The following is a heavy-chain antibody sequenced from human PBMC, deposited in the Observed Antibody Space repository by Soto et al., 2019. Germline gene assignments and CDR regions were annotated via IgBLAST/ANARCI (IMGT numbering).Heavy chain of an antibody. CDR2: ISYDGSNK. CDR1: GFTFSSYA. D-gene: IGHD3-3*01. Sequence: TGGSLRLSCAASGFTFSSYAMHWVRQAPGKGLEWVAVISYDGSNKYYADSVKGRFTISRDNSKNTLYLQMNSLRAEDTAVYYCAREYYGDYYYYGMDVWGQGTTVTVSS. J-gene: IGHJ6*02. CDR3: AREYYGDYYYYGMDV. V-gene: IGHV3-30-3*01.